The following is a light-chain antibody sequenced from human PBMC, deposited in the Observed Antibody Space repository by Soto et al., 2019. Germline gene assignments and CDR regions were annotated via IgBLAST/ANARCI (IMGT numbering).Light chain of an antibody. Sequence: EIMMTQSPATLSVSPGERATLSCRASQSVTNNLAWYQQKPGQAPRLLIYGAFTRATGIPARFSGSGSGTGFTLTLTRLPSEDFGVYYCQQYTNWPYTFGQGAKLEIK. CDR2: GAF. CDR3: QQYTNWPYT. V-gene: IGKV3-15*01. J-gene: IGKJ2*01. CDR1: QSVTNN.